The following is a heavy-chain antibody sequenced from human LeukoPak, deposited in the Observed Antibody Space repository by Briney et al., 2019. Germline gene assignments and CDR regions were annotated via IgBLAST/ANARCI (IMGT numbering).Heavy chain of an antibody. CDR2: INHSGST. CDR3: VRDRDSGTYYYYYGMDV. CDR1: GGSFSGYY. V-gene: IGHV4-34*01. Sequence: PSETLSLTCAVYGGSFSGYYWSWIRQPPGKGLEWIGEINHSGSTNYNPSLKSRVTISVDTSKNQFSLKLTPVTAADTAVYYCVRDRDSGTYYYYYGMDVWGQGTTVTVSS. J-gene: IGHJ6*02. D-gene: IGHD1-26*01.